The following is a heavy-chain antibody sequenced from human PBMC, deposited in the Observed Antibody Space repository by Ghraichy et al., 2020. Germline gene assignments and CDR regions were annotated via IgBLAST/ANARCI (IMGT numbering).Heavy chain of an antibody. J-gene: IGHJ3*02. V-gene: IGHV4-39*01. D-gene: IGHD1-1*01. CDR1: GGSISGPGYS. CDR2: IYYSGGI. Sequence: TLSLTCTVSGGSISGPGYSWGWIRQTPGKGLEWIGSIYYSGGIYFNPSLKSRVTISVDTSKNQFSLRLRSVTAADTAVYYCARCTEYNIWVQLDAIDIWGQGTMVTVSS. CDR3: ARCTEYNIWVQLDAIDI.